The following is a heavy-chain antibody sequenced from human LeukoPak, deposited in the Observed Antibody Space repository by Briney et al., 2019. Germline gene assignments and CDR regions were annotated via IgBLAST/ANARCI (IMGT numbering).Heavy chain of an antibody. CDR2: INRDGSEK. V-gene: IGHV3-7*01. CDR1: AFTLSGYW. D-gene: IGHD6-13*01. J-gene: IGHJ3*02. Sequence: PGGSLRLSCAASAFTLSGYWMTWVRRAPGKGLEWVANINRDGSEKHYVDSVKGRFTISRDNARNSLFLQMDSLRAEDTALYFCARDDGGRYSAGWYDAFDIWGPGTMVTVSS. CDR3: ARDDGGRYSAGWYDAFDI.